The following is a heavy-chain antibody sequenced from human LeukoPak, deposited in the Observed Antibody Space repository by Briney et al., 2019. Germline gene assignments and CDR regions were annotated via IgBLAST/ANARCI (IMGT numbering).Heavy chain of an antibody. V-gene: IGHV4-61*02. D-gene: IGHD4-11*01. Sequence: SQTLSLTCTVSSGSISSVSYYWSWIREPAGKGLEWIGRIYTSGSTEYNPSLKSRVTVSVDTSKNQFSLKLSSVTAADTAVYYCARDSSAEDYFDPWGQGTLVTVSS. CDR1: SGSISSVSYY. J-gene: IGHJ5*02. CDR3: ARDSSAEDYFDP. CDR2: IYTSGST.